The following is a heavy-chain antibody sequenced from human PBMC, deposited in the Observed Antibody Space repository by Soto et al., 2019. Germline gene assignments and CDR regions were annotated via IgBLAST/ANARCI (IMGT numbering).Heavy chain of an antibody. CDR2: IYYSGST. CDR3: ARGLDRYYGDQFDY. J-gene: IGHJ4*02. CDR1: GGSISSGGYY. Sequence: SETLSPTCTVSGGSISSGGYYWSWIRQHPGKGLEWIGYIYYSGSTYYNPSLKSRVTVSVDTSKNQFSLKLSSVTAADTAVYYCARGLDRYYGDQFDYWGQGTLVTVSS. V-gene: IGHV4-31*03. D-gene: IGHD4-17*01.